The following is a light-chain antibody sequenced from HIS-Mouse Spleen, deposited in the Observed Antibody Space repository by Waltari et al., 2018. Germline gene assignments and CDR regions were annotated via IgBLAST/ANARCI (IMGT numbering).Light chain of an antibody. CDR3: SSYTSSSTWV. V-gene: IGLV2-14*03. J-gene: IGLJ3*02. Sequence: QSALTQPASVSGSPGQSITISCPGTSSDVGGYNYFSWYQQHPGKPPKLIIYDVSNRPSGFSNRFSGSKSGNTASLTISGLQAEDEADYYCSSYTSSSTWVFGGGTKLTVL. CDR2: DVS. CDR1: SSDVGGYNY.